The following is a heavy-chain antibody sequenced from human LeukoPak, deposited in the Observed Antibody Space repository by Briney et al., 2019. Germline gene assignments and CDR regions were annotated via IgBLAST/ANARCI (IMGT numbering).Heavy chain of an antibody. J-gene: IGHJ4*02. Sequence: SETLSLTCTVSGGSISSYFCTWIRQPAGKGLEWIGRIHTSGSTNYNPSLKSRVTMSVDTSKNQFSLKLSSATAADTAVYYCARDPEGHGNYFDYWGQGALVTVSS. V-gene: IGHV4-4*07. CDR1: GGSISSYF. CDR2: IHTSGST. D-gene: IGHD1-14*01. CDR3: ARDPEGHGNYFDY.